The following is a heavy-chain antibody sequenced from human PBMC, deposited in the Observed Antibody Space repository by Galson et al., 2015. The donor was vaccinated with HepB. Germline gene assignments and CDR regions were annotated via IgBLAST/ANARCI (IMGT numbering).Heavy chain of an antibody. CDR1: GFTFSSYW. Sequence: SLRLSCAASGFTFSSYWMNWVRQAPGKGLEWVAHINQDGSSKYYVDSVKGRFTISRDNARDSVYLQLDSLRAEDTAVYYCARRISLVRGIITKPDYYYGMDVWGRETTVTVAS. CDR3: ARRISLVRGIITKPDYYYGMDV. J-gene: IGHJ6*02. D-gene: IGHD3-10*01. V-gene: IGHV3-7*03. CDR2: INQDGSSK.